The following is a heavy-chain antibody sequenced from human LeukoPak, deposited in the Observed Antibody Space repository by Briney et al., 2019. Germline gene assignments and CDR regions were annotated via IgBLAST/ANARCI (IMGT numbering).Heavy chain of an antibody. D-gene: IGHD1-1*01. Sequence: GGSLRLSCAASGFTFSSYSMSWVRQAPGKGLEWVGRIKSKTDGGTTDYAAPVKGRFTISRDDSKNTLYLQMNSLKTEDTAVCYCTTDTRTWYFDYWGQGTLVTVSS. CDR3: TTDTRTWYFDY. CDR1: GFTFSSYS. CDR2: IKSKTDGGTT. V-gene: IGHV3-15*01. J-gene: IGHJ4*02.